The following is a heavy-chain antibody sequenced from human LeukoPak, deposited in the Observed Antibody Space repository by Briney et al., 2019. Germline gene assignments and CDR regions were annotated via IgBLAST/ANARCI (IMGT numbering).Heavy chain of an antibody. CDR1: GFSFSRYG. J-gene: IGHJ4*02. V-gene: IGHV3-33*01. CDR2: IWYDGSNI. CDR3: ARDIAAAFDY. D-gene: IGHD2-15*01. Sequence: SGGSLRLSCAASGFSFSRYGMHWVREAPGKGLEGVAVIWYDGSNIYYADSVKGRFTISRDNSKNTLYLKMNSLRAEDTAVYYCARDIAAAFDYWGQGTLVTVSS.